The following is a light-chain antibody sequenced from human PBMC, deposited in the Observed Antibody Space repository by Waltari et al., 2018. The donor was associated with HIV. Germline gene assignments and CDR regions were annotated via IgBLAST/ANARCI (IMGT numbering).Light chain of an antibody. CDR2: SNN. J-gene: IGLJ2*01. CDR3: AAWDDSLSVHVV. V-gene: IGLV1-44*01. CDR1: SSNIGSNT. Sequence: QSVLTQPPSASGTPGQRVTISCSGSSSNIGSNTVNWYQQLPGTAPKLLIYSNNQRPSGVPDRFSGSKSCTSASLAISGLQSEDEADYYCAAWDDSLSVHVVFGGGTRLTVL.